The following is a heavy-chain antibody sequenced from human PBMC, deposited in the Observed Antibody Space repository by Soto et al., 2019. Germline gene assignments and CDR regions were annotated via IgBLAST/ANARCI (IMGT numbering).Heavy chain of an antibody. CDR3: AKDPQDY. Sequence: AISGSGSSTYYADSVKGRFTISRDNSKNTLYLQMNSLRAEDTAVYYCAKDPQDYWGQGTLVTVSS. J-gene: IGHJ4*02. CDR2: ISGSGSST. V-gene: IGHV3-23*01.